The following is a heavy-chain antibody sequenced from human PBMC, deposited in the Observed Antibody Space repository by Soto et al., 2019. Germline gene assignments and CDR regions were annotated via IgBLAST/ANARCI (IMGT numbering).Heavy chain of an antibody. V-gene: IGHV1-24*01. Sequence: ASVKVSCKVSGYTLTELSMHWVRQAPGKGLEWMGGFDPEDGETIYAQKFQGRVTMTEDTSTDTAYMELSSLRSEDTAVYYCATDEAKSYYYGSGSYYPLKYWGQGTLVTVSS. CDR1: GYTLTELS. CDR2: FDPEDGET. CDR3: ATDEAKSYYYGSGSYYPLKY. J-gene: IGHJ4*02. D-gene: IGHD3-10*01.